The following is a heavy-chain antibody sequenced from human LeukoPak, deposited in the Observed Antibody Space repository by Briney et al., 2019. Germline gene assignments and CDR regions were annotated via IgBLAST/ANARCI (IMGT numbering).Heavy chain of an antibody. CDR3: ARDLVHHRLLATNYNWFDP. D-gene: IGHD2-8*01. Sequence: GGSLRLSCAASEFTFSKYGMHWVRQAPGKGLEWVASISFDINDRKYAESVRGRFTISRDNSKNTLYLQMNSLRAEDTAVYYCARDLVHHRLLATNYNWFDPWGQGTLVTVSS. CDR2: ISFDINDR. CDR1: EFTFSKYG. J-gene: IGHJ5*02. V-gene: IGHV3-30*03.